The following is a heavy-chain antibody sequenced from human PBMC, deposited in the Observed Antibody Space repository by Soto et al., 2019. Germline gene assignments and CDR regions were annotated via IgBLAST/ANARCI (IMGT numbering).Heavy chain of an antibody. Sequence: NPGGSLRLSCAASGFTFSDYYMSWIRQAPGKGLEWVSDISSSGSIIYYADSVKGRFTISRDNAKNTLYLQMNSLGAEDTAAYYCTGEVASGYWGQGTLVTVSS. D-gene: IGHD2-8*02. CDR3: TGEVASGY. J-gene: IGHJ4*02. V-gene: IGHV3-11*04. CDR2: ISSSGSII. CDR1: GFTFSDYY.